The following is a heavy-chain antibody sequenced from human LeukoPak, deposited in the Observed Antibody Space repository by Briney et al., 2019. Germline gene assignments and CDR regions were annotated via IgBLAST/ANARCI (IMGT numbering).Heavy chain of an antibody. V-gene: IGHV3-53*01. CDR2: IYSGGST. CDR1: EFSVGSNY. J-gene: IGHJ5*02. D-gene: IGHD3-10*01. Sequence: PGGSLRLSCAASEFSVGSNYMTWVRQAPGKGLEWVSLIYSGGSTYYADSVKGRFTISRDNSKNTLYLQMNSLRAEDTAVYYCAKDRSGVRGRYNWFDPWGQGTLVTVSS. CDR3: AKDRSGVRGRYNWFDP.